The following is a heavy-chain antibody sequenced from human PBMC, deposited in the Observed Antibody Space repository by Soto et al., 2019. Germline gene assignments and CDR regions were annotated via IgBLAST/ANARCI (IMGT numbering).Heavy chain of an antibody. D-gene: IGHD6-13*01. CDR3: ASSAAAG. CDR1: GGSFSGYY. V-gene: IGHV4-34*01. J-gene: IGHJ4*02. Sequence: PSETQSLTCGVFGGSFSGYYWSWIRQPPGKGLEWIWEINHSGSTNYNPSLKSRVTISVDTSKNQFSLKLSSVTAADTAVYYCASSAAAGWGQGTLVTVSS. CDR2: INHSGST.